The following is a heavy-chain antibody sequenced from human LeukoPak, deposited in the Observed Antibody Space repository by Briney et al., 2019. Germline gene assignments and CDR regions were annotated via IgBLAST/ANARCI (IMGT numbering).Heavy chain of an antibody. CDR1: GASISSYY. V-gene: IGHV4-39*07. CDR3: ARDRRYVTGTTEGWFDP. D-gene: IGHD1-7*01. J-gene: IGHJ5*02. Sequence: SETLSLTCTVSGASISSYYWGWIRQPPGKGLEWIGSIYYSGSTYYNPSLKSRVTISVDTSKNQFSLKLSSVTAADTAVYYCARDRRYVTGTTEGWFDPWGQGTLVTVSP. CDR2: IYYSGST.